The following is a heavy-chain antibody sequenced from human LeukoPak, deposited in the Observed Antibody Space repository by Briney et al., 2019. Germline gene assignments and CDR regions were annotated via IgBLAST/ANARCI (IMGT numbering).Heavy chain of an antibody. CDR3: ARDVSGRSGGYYYMDV. CDR1: GGTFSSYA. V-gene: IGHV1-69*05. Sequence: SVKVSCKASGGTFSSYAISWVRQAPGQGLEWMGGIIPIFGTANYAQKFQGRVTITTDESTSTAYMELSSLRSEDTAVYYCARDVSGRSGGYYYMDVWGKGTTVTVSS. CDR2: IIPIFGTA. J-gene: IGHJ6*03. D-gene: IGHD1-14*01.